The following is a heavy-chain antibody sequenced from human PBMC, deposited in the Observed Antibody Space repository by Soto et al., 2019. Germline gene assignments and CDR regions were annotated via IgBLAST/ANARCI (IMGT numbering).Heavy chain of an antibody. V-gene: IGHV3-33*01. Sequence: QVQLVESGGGVVQPGRSLRLSCAASGFTFNNYGMHWVRQAPGKGLEWLAVIWNDGSNSSYANSVKGRFTISRDNSKNSLYLQVSTLRAEDSGVYYCARRQIPPPTPGAANARGAMDVWGQGTTVTVSS. D-gene: IGHD6-13*01. CDR1: GFTFNNYG. J-gene: IGHJ6*02. CDR3: ARRQIPPPTPGAANARGAMDV. CDR2: IWNDGSNS.